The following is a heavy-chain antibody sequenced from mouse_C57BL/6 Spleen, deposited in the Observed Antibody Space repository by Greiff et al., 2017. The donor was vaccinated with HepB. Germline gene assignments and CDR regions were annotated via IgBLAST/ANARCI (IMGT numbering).Heavy chain of an antibody. V-gene: IGHV1-64*01. D-gene: IGHD1-1*01. J-gene: IGHJ3*01. Sequence: QVQLQQPGAELVKPGASVKLSCKASGYTFTSYWMHWVKQRPGQGLEWIGMIHPNSGSTNYNEKFKSKATLTVDKSSSTAYMQLSSLTSEDSAVYYCARSYYYGSSYHAYWGQGTLVTVSA. CDR1: GYTFTSYW. CDR2: IHPNSGST. CDR3: ARSYYYGSSYHAY.